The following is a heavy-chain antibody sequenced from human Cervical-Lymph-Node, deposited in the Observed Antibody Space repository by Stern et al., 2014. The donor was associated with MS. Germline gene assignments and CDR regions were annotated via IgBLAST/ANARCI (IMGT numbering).Heavy chain of an antibody. Sequence: QLQLQESGPGLVKPSETLSLICTVSRGSVNSGNYYWNWIRQPPGKGLEWIGYIYYSGSTNYNPSLKSRVTMSVDTSKNQFSLKLNSVTAADTAVYYCAREVYSDYGGSLYFDYWGRGILVTVSS. CDR1: RGSVNSGNYY. J-gene: IGHJ4*02. CDR2: IYYSGST. D-gene: IGHD4-23*01. CDR3: AREVYSDYGGSLYFDY. V-gene: IGHV4-61*01.